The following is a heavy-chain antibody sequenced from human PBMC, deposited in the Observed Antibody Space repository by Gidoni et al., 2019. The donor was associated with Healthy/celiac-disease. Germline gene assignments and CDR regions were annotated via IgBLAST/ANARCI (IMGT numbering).Heavy chain of an antibody. D-gene: IGHD3-10*01. Sequence: QVQLQESGPGLVKPSQTLSLTCTVSGGSISSGGYYWSWIRQHPGKGLEWIGYIYYSGSTYYNPSLKSRVTISVDTSKNQFSLKLSSVTAADTAVYYCARGLPPGKSGHYYGMDVWGQGTTVTVSS. CDR1: GGSISSGGYY. CDR3: ARGLPPGKSGHYYGMDV. V-gene: IGHV4-31*03. J-gene: IGHJ6*02. CDR2: IYYSGST.